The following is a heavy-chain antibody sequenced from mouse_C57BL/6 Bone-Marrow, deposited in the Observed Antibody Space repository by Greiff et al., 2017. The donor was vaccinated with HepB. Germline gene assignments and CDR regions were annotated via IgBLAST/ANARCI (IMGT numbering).Heavy chain of an antibody. CDR3: ARDYDYDETGFAY. CDR2: IDPANGNT. Sequence: EVQLQQSVAELVRPGASVKLSCTASGFNIKNTYMHWVKQRPEQGLEWIGRIDPANGNTKYAPKFQGKANITADTSSNTAYLQLSSLTSEDTAIYYCARDYDYDETGFAYWGQGTLVTVSA. CDR1: GFNIKNTY. D-gene: IGHD2-4*01. J-gene: IGHJ3*01. V-gene: IGHV14-3*01.